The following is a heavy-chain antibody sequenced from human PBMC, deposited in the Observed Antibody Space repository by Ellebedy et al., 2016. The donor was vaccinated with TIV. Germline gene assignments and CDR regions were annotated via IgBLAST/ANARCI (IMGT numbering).Heavy chain of an antibody. CDR1: GLIPSDYY. CDR3: AKYGNYDIRD. V-gene: IGHV3-30*18. CDR2: ISYDGSNK. D-gene: IGHD3-9*01. J-gene: IGHJ4*02. Sequence: GRSLRLSCAASGLIPSDYYTSWNRQAPGKGLEWVAVISYDGSNKYYADSVKGRFTISRDNSKNTLYLQMNSLRVEDTAVYYCAKYGNYDIRDWGQGTLVTVSS.